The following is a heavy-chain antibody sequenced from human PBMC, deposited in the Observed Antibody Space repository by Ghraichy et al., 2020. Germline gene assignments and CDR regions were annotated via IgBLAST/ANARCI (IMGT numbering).Heavy chain of an antibody. D-gene: IGHD1-26*01. Sequence: GGSLRLSCAASGFTFSTYAMSWVRQAPGQGLEWVSTFSGWGSRTYYADSVKGRFTISRDNSKNTLYLQMNSLRAEDTAVYYCAKDQEWELPHWFDPWGQGTLVTVSS. J-gene: IGHJ5*02. V-gene: IGHV3-23*01. CDR2: FSGWGSRT. CDR3: AKDQEWELPHWFDP. CDR1: GFTFSTYA.